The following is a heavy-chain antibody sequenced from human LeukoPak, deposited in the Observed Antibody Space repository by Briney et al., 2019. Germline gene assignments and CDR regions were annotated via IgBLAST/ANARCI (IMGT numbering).Heavy chain of an antibody. CDR3: AREVVAVDY. J-gene: IGHJ4*02. D-gene: IGHD2-15*01. Sequence: PSEILSLTCTVSGGSISSSSYYWGWIRQPPGKGLEWIGSIYYSGSTYYNPSLKSRVTISVDTSKNQFSLKLSSVTAADTAVYYCAREVVAVDYWGQGTLVTVSS. CDR1: GGSISSSSYY. CDR2: IYYSGST. V-gene: IGHV4-39*07.